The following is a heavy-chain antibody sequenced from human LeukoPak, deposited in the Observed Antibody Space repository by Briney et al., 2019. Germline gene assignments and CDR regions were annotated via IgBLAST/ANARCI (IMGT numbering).Heavy chain of an antibody. CDR2: INHSGST. J-gene: IGHJ4*02. CDR3: ARGLNYVVY. D-gene: IGHD3-10*02. CDR1: GGSFSGYY. Sequence: SETLSLTCAVYGGSFSGYYWSWIRQPPGKGLEWTGEINHSGSTNYNPSLKSRVTISVDASKNQFSLKLSSVTAADTAVYYCARGLNYVVYWGQGTLVTVSS. V-gene: IGHV4-34*01.